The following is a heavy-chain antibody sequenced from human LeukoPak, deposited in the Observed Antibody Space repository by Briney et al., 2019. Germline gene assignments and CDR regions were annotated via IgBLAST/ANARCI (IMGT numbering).Heavy chain of an antibody. CDR3: AKPPNYDILTTSGY. V-gene: IGHV3-66*04. Sequence: QTGGSLRLSCAASGFTVSSNYMSWVRQAPGKGLEWASVIYSGGSTYYADSVKGRFTISRDNSKNTLYLQMNSLRAEDTAVYYCAKPPNYDILTTSGYWGQGTLVTVSS. CDR1: GFTVSSNY. J-gene: IGHJ4*02. D-gene: IGHD3-9*01. CDR2: IYSGGST.